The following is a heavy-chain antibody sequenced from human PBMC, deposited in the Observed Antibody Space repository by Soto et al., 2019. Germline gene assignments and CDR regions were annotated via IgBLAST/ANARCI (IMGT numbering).Heavy chain of an antibody. CDR2: IWYDGSTK. CDR1: GFTFSSFG. CDR3: ARDFKVAASHAGPDY. J-gene: IGHJ4*02. Sequence: QVQLVESGGGVVQPGRSLRLSCAASGFTFSSFGMHWVRQAPGKGLEWVAVIWYDGSTKYYADSVKGRFTISRDNSKNTLYLQMNSRRAEDTAVYYCARDFKVAASHAGPDYWGQGTLVTVSS. V-gene: IGHV3-33*01. D-gene: IGHD6-19*01.